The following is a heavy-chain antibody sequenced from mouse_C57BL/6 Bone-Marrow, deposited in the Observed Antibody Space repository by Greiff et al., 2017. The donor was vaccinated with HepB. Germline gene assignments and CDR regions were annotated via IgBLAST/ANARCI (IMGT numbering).Heavy chain of an antibody. J-gene: IGHJ3*01. CDR2: ISSGSSTI. CDR1: GFTFSDYG. CDR3: ARTPHFDY. V-gene: IGHV5-17*01. Sequence: EVKLMESGGGLVKPGGSLKLSCEASGFTFSDYGMHWVRQAPEKGLEWVAYISSGSSTIYYEDTVKGRFTMARDNAKNTLYMQITSLRSEDTAMYYCARTPHFDYWGQGTLVTVSA.